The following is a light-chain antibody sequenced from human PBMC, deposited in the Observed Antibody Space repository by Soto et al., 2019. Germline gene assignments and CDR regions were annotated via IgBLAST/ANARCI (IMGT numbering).Light chain of an antibody. CDR3: QQSNSYFQP. CDR2: DAS. CDR1: QSIGRW. V-gene: IGKV1-5*01. Sequence: DIQMTQSPSTLSASAGDRVSITCRASQSIGRWLAWYQQKSGKAPKLLIFDASGLESGVPSRFSGSGSGTEFTLTISSLQPDDVATYYCQQSNSYFQPFGQGTKVEIK. J-gene: IGKJ1*01.